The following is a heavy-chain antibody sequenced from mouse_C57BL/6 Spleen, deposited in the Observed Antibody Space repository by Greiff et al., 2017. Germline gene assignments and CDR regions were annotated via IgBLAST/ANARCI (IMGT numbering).Heavy chain of an antibody. J-gene: IGHJ2*01. CDR1: GFTFSDYG. CDR2: ISSGSSTI. D-gene: IGHD3-1*01. V-gene: IGHV5-17*01. CDR3: AKPREYYFDY. Sequence: EVQLVESGGGLVKPGGSLKLSCAASGFTFSDYGMHWVRQAPEKGLEWVAYISSGSSTIYYADTVKGRFTISRDNAKNTLFLQMSSLRSEDTAMYYCAKPREYYFDYWGQGTTLTVSS.